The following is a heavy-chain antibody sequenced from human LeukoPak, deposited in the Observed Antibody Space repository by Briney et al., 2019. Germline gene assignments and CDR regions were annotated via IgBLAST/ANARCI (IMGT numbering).Heavy chain of an antibody. J-gene: IGHJ6*02. CDR1: GFTFSSYA. Sequence: PGGSLRLSCAASGFTFSSYAMHWVRQAPGKGLEWVAVISYDGSNKYYADSVKGRFTISRDNAKKALYLQMTSLRVEDTAVYYCALGNLYYYYGMDVWGQGTTVTVSS. CDR2: ISYDGSNK. V-gene: IGHV3-30*04. CDR3: ALGNLYYYYGMDV.